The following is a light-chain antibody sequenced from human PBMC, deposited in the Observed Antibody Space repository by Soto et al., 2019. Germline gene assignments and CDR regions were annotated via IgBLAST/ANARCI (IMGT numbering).Light chain of an antibody. J-gene: IGKJ2*01. CDR3: QQQGT. CDR2: AAS. CDR1: EFLSSSY. V-gene: IGKV3-20*01. Sequence: EIVLTQSPGTLSLSPGERATLSCRASEFLSSSYLVWYQQKPGQAPRLLIYAASRKATGIPDRFSGSGYATEYSLTINTLEPEDFAVYYCQQQGTFGQGTKVDIK.